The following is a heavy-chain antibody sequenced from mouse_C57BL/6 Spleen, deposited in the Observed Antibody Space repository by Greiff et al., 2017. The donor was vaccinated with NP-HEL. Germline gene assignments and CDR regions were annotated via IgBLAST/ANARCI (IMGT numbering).Heavy chain of an antibody. J-gene: IGHJ3*01. CDR1: GFTFSSYG. D-gene: IGHD2-3*01. Sequence: EVQGVESGGDLVKPGGSLKLSCAASGFTFSSYGMSWVRQTPDKRLEWVATISSGGSYTYYPDSVKGRFTISRDNAKNTLYLQMSSLKSEDTAMYYCARHEDGYYQFAYWGQGTLVTVSA. CDR3: ARHEDGYYQFAY. CDR2: ISSGGSYT. V-gene: IGHV5-6*01.